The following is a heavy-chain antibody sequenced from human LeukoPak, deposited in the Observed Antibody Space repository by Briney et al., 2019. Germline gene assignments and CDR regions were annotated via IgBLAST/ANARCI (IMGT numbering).Heavy chain of an antibody. Sequence: QPGGSLRLSCAASGFTFSSYWMHWVRQAPGKGLVWVSRINSDGSSTSYADSVKGRFTISRDNAKNTLYLQMNSLRAEDTAVYYCASDAHSYYYYGMDVWGQGTTVTVSS. CDR1: GFTFSSYW. CDR2: INSDGSST. V-gene: IGHV3-74*01. J-gene: IGHJ6*02. CDR3: ASDAHSYYYYGMDV.